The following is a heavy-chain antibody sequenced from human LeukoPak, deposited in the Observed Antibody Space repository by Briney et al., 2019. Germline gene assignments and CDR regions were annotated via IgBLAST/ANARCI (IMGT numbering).Heavy chain of an antibody. V-gene: IGHV4-4*02. CDR1: GGSISSSNW. Sequence: SGTLSLTCAVSGGSISSSNWWSWVRQPPGKGLEWIGKIYHSGSTNYNPSLKSRVTISVDKSKNQFSLKLSSVTAADTAVYYCARDEDYYDSSGGGFDPWGQGTLVTVSS. D-gene: IGHD3-22*01. CDR2: IYHSGST. J-gene: IGHJ5*02. CDR3: ARDEDYYDSSGGGFDP.